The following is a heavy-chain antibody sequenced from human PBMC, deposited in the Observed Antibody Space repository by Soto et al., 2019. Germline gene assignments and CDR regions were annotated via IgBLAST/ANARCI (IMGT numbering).Heavy chain of an antibody. J-gene: IGHJ4*02. CDR3: AADPGGASIAARH. Sequence: ASVKVSCKASGFTFTSSAVQWVRQARGQRLEWIGWIVVGSGNTNYAQEFQERVTITRDMSTSTAYMELSSLRSEDTAVYYCAADPGGASIAARHWGQGTLVTVSS. V-gene: IGHV1-58*01. CDR2: IVVGSGNT. D-gene: IGHD6-6*01. CDR1: GFTFTSSA.